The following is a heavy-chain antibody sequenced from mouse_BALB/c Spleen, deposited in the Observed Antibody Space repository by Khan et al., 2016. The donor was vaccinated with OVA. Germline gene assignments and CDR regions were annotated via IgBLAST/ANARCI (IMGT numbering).Heavy chain of an antibody. CDR1: CYSITSGYA. CDR2: ISYSGST. Sequence: EVKLLESGPGLVKPSQSLSLTCTVTCYSITSGYAWNWIRQFPGNKLEWMGYISYSGSTSYNPSLRSRISITRATSKNQFFLQLNSVTTEDTATYYCARKNDYGYAMDYWGQGTLVTVSS. D-gene: IGHD1-1*01. CDR3: ARKNDYGYAMDY. V-gene: IGHV3-2*02. J-gene: IGHJ4*01.